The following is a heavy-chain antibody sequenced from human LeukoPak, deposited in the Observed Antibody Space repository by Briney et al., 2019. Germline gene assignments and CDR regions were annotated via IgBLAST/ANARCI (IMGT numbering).Heavy chain of an antibody. J-gene: IGHJ4*02. CDR1: GFTFSSYA. Sequence: GGSLRLSCAASGFTFSSYAMSWVRQAPGKGLEWVSAISGSGGSTYYADSVKGRFTISRDNSKNTLYLQMNSLRAEDTAVYYCARVGVATTAVIPDYFDHWGQGTLVTVSS. D-gene: IGHD4-23*01. V-gene: IGHV3-23*01. CDR3: ARVGVATTAVIPDYFDH. CDR2: ISGSGGST.